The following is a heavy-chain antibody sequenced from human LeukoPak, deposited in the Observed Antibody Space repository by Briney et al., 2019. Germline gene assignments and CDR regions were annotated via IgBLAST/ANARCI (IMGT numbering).Heavy chain of an antibody. CDR3: AKSWYSSSWYRLDS. D-gene: IGHD6-13*01. V-gene: IGHV3-43*02. Sequence: GGSLRLSCAASGFTFDDYAMHWVRQAPGKGLEWVSLISGDGGSTYYADSVKGRFTISRDNSKNSLYLQMNRLRTEDTALYYCAKSWYSSSWYRLDSWGQGTLVTVSS. J-gene: IGHJ4*02. CDR2: ISGDGGST. CDR1: GFTFDDYA.